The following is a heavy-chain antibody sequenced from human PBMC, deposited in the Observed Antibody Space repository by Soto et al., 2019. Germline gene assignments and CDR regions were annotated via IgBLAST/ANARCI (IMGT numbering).Heavy chain of an antibody. CDR2: INPNSGGT. D-gene: IGHD3-10*01. V-gene: IGHV1-2*04. Sequence: GASVKVSCKASVYTFTGYYMHWVRQAPGQGLEWMGWINPNSGGTNYAQKFQGWVTMTRDTSISTAYMELSRLRSDDTAVYYCARDQYGSGKMDVWGKGTTVTVSS. J-gene: IGHJ6*04. CDR1: VYTFTGYY. CDR3: ARDQYGSGKMDV.